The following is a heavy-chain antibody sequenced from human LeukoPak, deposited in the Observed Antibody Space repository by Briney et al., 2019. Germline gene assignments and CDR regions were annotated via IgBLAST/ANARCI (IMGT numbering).Heavy chain of an antibody. CDR1: GFTFSSYA. Sequence: PGGSLRLSCAASGFTFSSYAMHWVRQAPGKGLEYVSAISSNGGSTYYANSVKGRFTISRDNSKNTLYLQMGSLRAEDMAVYYCARDPSSIVGATSAFDIWGQGTMVTVSS. CDR3: ARDPSSIVGATSAFDI. V-gene: IGHV3-64*01. D-gene: IGHD1-26*01. CDR2: ISSNGGST. J-gene: IGHJ3*02.